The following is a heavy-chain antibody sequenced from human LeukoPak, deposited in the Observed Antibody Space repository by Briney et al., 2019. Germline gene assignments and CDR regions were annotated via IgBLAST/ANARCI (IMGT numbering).Heavy chain of an antibody. CDR3: ARVGGQQLENYYYGMDV. Sequence: PGGSLRLSCAASGFTFSSYAMHWVRQAPGKGLEWVAVISYDGSNKYYADSVKGRFTISRDNSKNTLYLQMNSLRAEDTAVYYCARVGGQQLENYYYGMDVWGQGTTVTVSS. J-gene: IGHJ6*02. D-gene: IGHD6-13*01. V-gene: IGHV3-30*04. CDR2: ISYDGSNK. CDR1: GFTFSSYA.